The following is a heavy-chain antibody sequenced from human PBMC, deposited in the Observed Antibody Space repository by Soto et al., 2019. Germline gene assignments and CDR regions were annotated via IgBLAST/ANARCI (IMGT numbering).Heavy chain of an antibody. CDR2: IWYDGSNK. D-gene: IGHD2-15*01. Sequence: QVQLVESGGGVVQPGRSLRLSCAASGFTFSSYGMHWVRQAPGKGLEWVAVIWYDGSNKYYADSVKGRFTISRENSKNPLYLQMNSLGAEDTAVYYCARDWEDIGVVVADTPSWSFDLWGRGTLVTVSS. CDR1: GFTFSSYG. V-gene: IGHV3-33*01. J-gene: IGHJ2*01. CDR3: ARDWEDIGVVVADTPSWSFDL.